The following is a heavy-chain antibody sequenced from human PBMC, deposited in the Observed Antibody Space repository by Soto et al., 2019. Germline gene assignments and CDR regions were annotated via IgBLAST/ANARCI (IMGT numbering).Heavy chain of an antibody. Sequence: ASVKVSCKVAGYALTELSMHWVRQAPGKGLEWMGGFDPEDGETIYAQKFQGRVTMTEDTSTDTADMELSSLRSEDTAVYYCATAFRGVPDYYGMDVWGQGTTVTVSS. V-gene: IGHV1-24*01. CDR1: GYALTELS. CDR2: FDPEDGET. J-gene: IGHJ6*02. CDR3: ATAFRGVPDYYGMDV. D-gene: IGHD1-1*01.